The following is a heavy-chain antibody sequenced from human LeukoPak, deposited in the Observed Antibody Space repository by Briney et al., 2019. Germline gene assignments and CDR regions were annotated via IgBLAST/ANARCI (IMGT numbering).Heavy chain of an antibody. V-gene: IGHV3-21*01. J-gene: IGHJ3*02. D-gene: IGHD2-2*01. Sequence: GGSVRLSCAASGFTFSSYSMHWVRRAPGKGLEWVGSISSSSSYIYYADPVKGRFTISRDNAKNSLYLQMSSRGAEDTAVYYCARLVVVPAASGAFDIWGQGTMVTLSS. CDR2: ISSSSSYI. CDR1: GFTFSSYS. CDR3: ARLVVVPAASGAFDI.